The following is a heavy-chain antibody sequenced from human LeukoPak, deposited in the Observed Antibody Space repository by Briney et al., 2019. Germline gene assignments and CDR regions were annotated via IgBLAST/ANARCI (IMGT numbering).Heavy chain of an antibody. CDR2: IYYSGST. CDR3: ARGSPLSRTTFDY. J-gene: IGHJ4*02. Sequence: SETLSLTCTVSGGSISSYYWSWIRQPPGKGLEWIGYIYYSGSTNYNPSLKSRVTMSVDTSKNQFSLKLSSVTAADTAVYYCARGSPLSRTTFDYWGQGTLVTVSS. V-gene: IGHV4-59*01. CDR1: GGSISSYY. D-gene: IGHD2/OR15-2a*01.